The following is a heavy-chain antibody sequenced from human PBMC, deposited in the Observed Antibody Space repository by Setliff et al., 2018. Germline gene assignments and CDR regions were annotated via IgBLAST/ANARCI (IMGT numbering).Heavy chain of an antibody. CDR2: ISSSSSYI. Sequence: GGSLRLSCAASGFTFSSYSMNWVRQAPGKGLEWVSSISSSSSYIYYADSVKGRFTISRDNAKNSLYLQMNSLRAEDTAVYYCARALPGGIFGVVISFDYWGQGTLVTVSS. J-gene: IGHJ4*02. CDR1: GFTFSSYS. V-gene: IGHV3-21*01. D-gene: IGHD3-3*01. CDR3: ARALPGGIFGVVISFDY.